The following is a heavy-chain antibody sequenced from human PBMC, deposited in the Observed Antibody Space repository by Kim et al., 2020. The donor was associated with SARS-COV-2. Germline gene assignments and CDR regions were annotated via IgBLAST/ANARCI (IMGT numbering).Heavy chain of an antibody. J-gene: IGHJ4*02. CDR1: GYIFTTYW. D-gene: IGHD2-15*01. Sequence: GESLKISCNASGYIFTTYWLGWVRQMPGKGLEWMGVIYPGDSDSKYSPSFQGQVTISVDKSISTAYLQWTSLRASYTAMYFCARQTGRGGSALGSFDYWGQGTLVTVSS. CDR2: IYPGDSDS. V-gene: IGHV5-51*01. CDR3: ARQTGRGGSALGSFDY.